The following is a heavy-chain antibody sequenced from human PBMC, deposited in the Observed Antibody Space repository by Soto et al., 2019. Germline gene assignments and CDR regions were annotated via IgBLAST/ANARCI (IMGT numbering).Heavy chain of an antibody. J-gene: IGHJ4*02. V-gene: IGHV4-30-2*01. Sequence: PSKTLSLSCAVYGGSISSGGYSCSWIRQPPRKGLEWIGYIYHSGSTYYNPSLKSRVTISVDRSMNPFSLKLSSVTAADTAVYYCARGPPFGLWGQGTLDIVSS. CDR1: GGSISSGGYS. CDR3: ARGPPFGL. D-gene: IGHD3-3*01. CDR2: IYHSGST.